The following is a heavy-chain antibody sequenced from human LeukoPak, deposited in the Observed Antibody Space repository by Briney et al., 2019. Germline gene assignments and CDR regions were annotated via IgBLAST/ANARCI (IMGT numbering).Heavy chain of an antibody. CDR2: ISYDGSNK. CDR1: GFTFSSCA. J-gene: IGHJ3*02. V-gene: IGHV3-30*04. Sequence: GRSLRLSCAASGFTFSSCAMHWVRQAPGKGLEWVAVISYDGSNKYYADSVKGRFTISRDNSKNTLYLQMNSLRAEDTAVYYCASPVRVGTGAFDIWGQGTMVTVSS. D-gene: IGHD2-8*02. CDR3: ASPVRVGTGAFDI.